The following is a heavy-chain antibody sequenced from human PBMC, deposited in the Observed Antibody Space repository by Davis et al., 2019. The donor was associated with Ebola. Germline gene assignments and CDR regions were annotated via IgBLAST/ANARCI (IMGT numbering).Heavy chain of an antibody. V-gene: IGHV3-30*18. Sequence: GGSLRLSCAASGFTFSSYGMHWVRQAPGKGLEWVAVISYDGSNKYYADSVKGRFTISRDNSKNTLYLQMNSLRAEDTAVYYCAKVAAAGKFHYFDYWGQGTLVTVSS. D-gene: IGHD6-13*01. CDR2: ISYDGSNK. CDR1: GFTFSSYG. J-gene: IGHJ4*02. CDR3: AKVAAAGKFHYFDY.